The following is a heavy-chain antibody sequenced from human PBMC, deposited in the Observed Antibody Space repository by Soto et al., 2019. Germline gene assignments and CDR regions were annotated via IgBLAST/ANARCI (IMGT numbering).Heavy chain of an antibody. D-gene: IGHD1-26*01. CDR2: INIYGNST. Sequence: EVQLVESGGGLVQPGGSLRLSCAASGFTFTNYWMHWVRQAPGKGLVWVSRINIYGNSTTYADSVKGRFTISRDNAKNTLCLQMNSLRAEDTAVYYCVRDREIPLSFDYWGQGTLVTVSS. CDR1: GFTFTNYW. J-gene: IGHJ4*02. CDR3: VRDREIPLSFDY. V-gene: IGHV3-74*01.